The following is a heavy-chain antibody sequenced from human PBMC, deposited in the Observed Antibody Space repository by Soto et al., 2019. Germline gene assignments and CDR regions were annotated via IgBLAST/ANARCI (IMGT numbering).Heavy chain of an antibody. CDR2: IFSNDEK. CDR3: ASTYSTSWYWFDP. Sequence: QVTVKESGPVLVKPTETLTLTCTVSGFSLSNSGLGVSWIRQPPGKALEWLAQIFSNDEKSYRTSLKSRLTISKDTTKSQVVLTMTNMDTVDTATYYCASTYSTSWYWFDPWGQGTLVTVSS. V-gene: IGHV2-26*04. D-gene: IGHD6-13*01. J-gene: IGHJ5*02. CDR1: GFSLSNSGLG.